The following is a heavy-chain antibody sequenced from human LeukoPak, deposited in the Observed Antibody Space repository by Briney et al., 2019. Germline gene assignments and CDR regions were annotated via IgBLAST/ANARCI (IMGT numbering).Heavy chain of an antibody. D-gene: IGHD6-6*01. CDR3: ASGSSLFDY. CDR2: ISAYNGNT. Sequence: ASVKVSCKASGYTFTSYGISWVRQAPGQGLEWMGWISAYNGNTNYAQKFQGRVTMTTDTSSSIAYMELRSPRSDDTAVYYCASGSSLFDYWGQGTLVTVSS. CDR1: GYTFTSYG. J-gene: IGHJ4*02. V-gene: IGHV1-18*01.